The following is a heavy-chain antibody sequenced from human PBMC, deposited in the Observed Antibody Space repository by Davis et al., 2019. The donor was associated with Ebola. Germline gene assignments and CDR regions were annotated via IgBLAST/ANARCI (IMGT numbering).Heavy chain of an antibody. D-gene: IGHD6-19*01. CDR1: GFTFSSYW. Sequence: GESLKISCAASGFTFSSYWMSWVRQAPGKGLEWVAVIWYDGSNKYYADSVKGRFTISRDNSKNTLYLQMNSLRAEDTAVYYCASLDSSGWGLDYWGQGTLVTVSS. CDR2: IWYDGSNK. J-gene: IGHJ4*02. V-gene: IGHV3-33*08. CDR3: ASLDSSGWGLDY.